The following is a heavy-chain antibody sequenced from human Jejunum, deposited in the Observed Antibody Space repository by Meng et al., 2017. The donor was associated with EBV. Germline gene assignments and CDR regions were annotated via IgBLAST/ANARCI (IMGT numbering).Heavy chain of an antibody. D-gene: IGHD6-13*01. V-gene: IGHV3-53*01. CDR3: ASDRYSSRWSKY. J-gene: IGHJ4*02. Sequence: VQLVGSGGGLIQPGGSLRLSCVASEFTVSDYYMSWARQAPGKGLDGVSIIYSGGDTYYADSVKGRFTISRDNSKNTLYLQMNSLRVEDTAVYYCASDRYSSRWSKYWGQGTLVTISS. CDR1: EFTVSDYY. CDR2: IYSGGDT.